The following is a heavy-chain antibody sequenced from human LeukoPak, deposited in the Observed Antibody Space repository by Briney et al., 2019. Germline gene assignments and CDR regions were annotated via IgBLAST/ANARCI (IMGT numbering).Heavy chain of an antibody. CDR1: GFTVSSNY. CDR2: IYSGGTT. J-gene: IGHJ4*02. CDR3: AKKGGGYSYVVDY. D-gene: IGHD5-18*01. Sequence: GGSLRLSCAASGFTVSSNYMHWVRQAPGKGLEWVSVIYSGGTTWYADSVKGRFTISRDNSKNTLYLQMNSLRAEDTAVYYCAKKGGGYSYVVDYWGQGTLVTVSS. V-gene: IGHV3-53*01.